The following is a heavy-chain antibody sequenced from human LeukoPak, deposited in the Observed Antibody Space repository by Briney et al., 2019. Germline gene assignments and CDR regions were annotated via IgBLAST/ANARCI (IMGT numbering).Heavy chain of an antibody. D-gene: IGHD3-3*01. CDR1: GGSISSYY. CDR3: ASGGDTIFGVVGAFDI. CDR2: IYYSGST. V-gene: IGHV4-59*01. J-gene: IGHJ3*02. Sequence: SETLSLTCTVSGGSISSYYWSWIRQPPGKGLEWIGYIYYSGSTNYNPSLKGRVTISVDTSKNQFSLKLSSVTAADTAVYYCASGGDTIFGVVGAFDIWGQGTMVTVSS.